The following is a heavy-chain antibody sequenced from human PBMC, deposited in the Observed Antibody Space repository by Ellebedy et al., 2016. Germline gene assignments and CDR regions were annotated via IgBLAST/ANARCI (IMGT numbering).Heavy chain of an antibody. D-gene: IGHD1-14*01. CDR2: ISSSSSYI. CDR1: GFTLSSYA. CDR3: AREPAFMYAFDI. Sequence: GESLKISCAASGFTLSSYAMSWVRQAPGKGLEWVSSISSSSSYIYYADSVKGRFTISRDNAKNSLYLQMNSLRAEDTAVYYCAREPAFMYAFDIWGQGTMVTVSS. V-gene: IGHV3-21*01. J-gene: IGHJ3*02.